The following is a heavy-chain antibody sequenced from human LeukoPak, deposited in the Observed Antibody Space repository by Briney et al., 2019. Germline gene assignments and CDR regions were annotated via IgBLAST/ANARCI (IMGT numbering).Heavy chain of an antibody. Sequence: GGSLRLSSAASGFTFSSYAMHWVRQAPGKGLEWVAVISYHGSVKYYADSVKGRFTISRDNSKNTLYLQMNSLTTEDTALYYCAKDKATINSALDYWGQGTLVTVSS. J-gene: IGHJ4*02. CDR2: ISYHGSVK. CDR1: GFTFSSYA. CDR3: AKDKATINSALDY. V-gene: IGHV3-30*04. D-gene: IGHD3-10*01.